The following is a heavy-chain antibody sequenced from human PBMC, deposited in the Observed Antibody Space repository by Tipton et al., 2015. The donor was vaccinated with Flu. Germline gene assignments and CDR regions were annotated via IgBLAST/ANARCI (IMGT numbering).Heavy chain of an antibody. CDR2: ISSSSSYI. J-gene: IGHJ4*02. Sequence: SLRLSCAASGFTFSSYSMNWVRQAPGKGLEWVSSISSSSSYIYYADSVKGRFTISRDNAKNSLYLQMNSLRAEDTAVYYCARDWGGNYYGSGSYHDYWGQGTLVPVSS. CDR3: ARDWGGNYYGSGSYHDY. D-gene: IGHD3-10*01. V-gene: IGHV3-21*01. CDR1: GFTFSSYS.